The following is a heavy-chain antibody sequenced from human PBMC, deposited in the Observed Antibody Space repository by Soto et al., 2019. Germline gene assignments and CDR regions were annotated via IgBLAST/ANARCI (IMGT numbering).Heavy chain of an antibody. D-gene: IGHD2-15*01. J-gene: IGHJ5*02. CDR1: GGTFSNYA. CDR2: IIPIFGTT. CDR3: AKDGGREGYFGNWFDP. Sequence: QVQLVQSGAELKKPGSSVKVSCKASGGTFSNYAITWVRQAPGQGLEWLGRIIPIFGTTDYAQKFQGRVTITAHDTTAXAYMELSSLRSDDTAVYYCAKDGGREGYFGNWFDPWGQGTLVTVSS. V-gene: IGHV1-69*15.